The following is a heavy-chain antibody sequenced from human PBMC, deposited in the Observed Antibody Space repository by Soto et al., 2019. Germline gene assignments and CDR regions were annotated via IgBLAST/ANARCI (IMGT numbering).Heavy chain of an antibody. J-gene: IGHJ4*02. CDR2: INVGNGYT. Sequence: GASVKVSCKASGYTFTSFAIHWVRQAPGQRPEWMGWINVGNGYTNFSQKFQDRLTISRDTSASTAYMELSSLRSEDSAVYYCARLKNIAVPGFDYWGQGTLVTVSS. V-gene: IGHV1-3*01. CDR1: GYTFTSFA. D-gene: IGHD6-19*01. CDR3: ARLKNIAVPGFDY.